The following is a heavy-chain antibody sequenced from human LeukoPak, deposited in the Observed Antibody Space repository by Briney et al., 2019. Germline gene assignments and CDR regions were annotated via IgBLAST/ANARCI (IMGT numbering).Heavy chain of an antibody. J-gene: IGHJ4*02. V-gene: IGHV3-20*04. CDR2: IDWSGEST. D-gene: IGHD6-13*01. CDR3: ARDLSASWYSLGF. Sequence: GGSLRLSCAASGLTVADYGMSWVRQAPRKGLEWVSGIDWSGESTSYADSVKGRFTISRSDTENTLYLHMNNLASEATALYYCARDLSASWYSLGFWGRGTLVTVSS. CDR1: GLTVADYG.